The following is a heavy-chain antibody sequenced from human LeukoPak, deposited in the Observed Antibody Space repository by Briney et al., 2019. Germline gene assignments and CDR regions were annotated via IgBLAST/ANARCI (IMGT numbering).Heavy chain of an antibody. CDR1: GLTFSSNS. CDR3: ARDRGYGYYYFDY. V-gene: IGHV3-21*01. CDR2: ISSSSTYI. J-gene: IGHJ4*02. Sequence: GGSLRVSCADSGLTFSSNSMDWVRQAPGKGLEWVSSISSSSTYIYYADSVRGRFTISRDNAKKSLYLQMDSLRAEDTAVYFCARDRGYGYYYFDYWGQGTLVTVSS. D-gene: IGHD5-12*01.